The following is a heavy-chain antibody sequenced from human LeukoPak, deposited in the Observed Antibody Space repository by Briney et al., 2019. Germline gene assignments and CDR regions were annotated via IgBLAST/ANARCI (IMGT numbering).Heavy chain of an antibody. V-gene: IGHV4-34*01. CDR3: ARAWGDILTGYYQYYYYGMDV. Sequence: GSLRLSCAASGFTFSSYSMNWVRQPPGKGLEWIGEINHSGSTNYNPSLKSRVTISVDTSKNQFSLKLSSVTAADTAVYYCARAWGDILTGYYQYYYYGMDVWGQGTTVTVSS. CDR1: GFTFSSYS. D-gene: IGHD3-9*01. J-gene: IGHJ6*02. CDR2: INHSGST.